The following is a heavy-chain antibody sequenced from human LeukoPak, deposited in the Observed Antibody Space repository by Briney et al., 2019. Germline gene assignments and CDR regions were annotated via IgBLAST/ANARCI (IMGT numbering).Heavy chain of an antibody. V-gene: IGHV3-33*08. CDR1: GFTFSGYW. J-gene: IGHJ4*02. Sequence: GESLRLSCAASGFTFSGYWMSWVRQAPGKGLEWVAVIWYDGSNKYYADSVKGRFTISRDNSKNTLYLQMNSLRAEDTAVYYCARDHRRYYYGSGSPDYWGQGTLVTVSS. CDR2: IWYDGSNK. D-gene: IGHD3-10*01. CDR3: ARDHRRYYYGSGSPDY.